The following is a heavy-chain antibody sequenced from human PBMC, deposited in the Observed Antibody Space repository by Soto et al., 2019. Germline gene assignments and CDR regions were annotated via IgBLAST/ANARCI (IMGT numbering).Heavy chain of an antibody. J-gene: IGHJ5*02. D-gene: IGHD6-13*01. CDR3: AKELQPQLVLGWFDP. Sequence: QVQLVESGGGVVQPGRSLRLSCEASGFTFSSYGLHWVRQAPGKGLEWVAVISYDVSNKYYADSVKGQFTISRDNAKTTLYLQMNCLRAEDTAVYYCAKELQPQLVLGWFDPWGQGTLVTVAS. V-gene: IGHV3-30*18. CDR1: GFTFSSYG. CDR2: ISYDVSNK.